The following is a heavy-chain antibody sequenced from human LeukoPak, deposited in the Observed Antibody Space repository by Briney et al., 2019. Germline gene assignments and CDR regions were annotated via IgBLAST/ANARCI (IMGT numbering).Heavy chain of an antibody. CDR2: IYSGGSP. V-gene: IGHV3-53*01. Sequence: GGSLRLSCAASGFTFSTNYMSWVRQAPGKGLEWVSVIYSGGSPYYADSVKGRFTISRDNSKNTLYLQVNSLRAEDTAVYYCARDLNYYDSSGYGHWGQGTLVTVSS. D-gene: IGHD3-22*01. CDR1: GFTFSTNY. CDR3: ARDLNYYDSSGYGH. J-gene: IGHJ4*02.